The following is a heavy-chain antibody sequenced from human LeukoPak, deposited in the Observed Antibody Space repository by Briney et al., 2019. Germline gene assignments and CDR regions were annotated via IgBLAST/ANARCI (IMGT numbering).Heavy chain of an antibody. Sequence: SETLSLTCTVSGASIRSYYWSWIRQPPGKGLEWIGYIYYSGTTNYSPSLKSRVTISVDTSKNQFSLKLTSVTAADTALYYCARALGYPAGYFGYWGQGTLVTVSS. J-gene: IGHJ4*02. V-gene: IGHV4-59*08. CDR1: GASIRSYY. D-gene: IGHD2-15*01. CDR3: ARALGYPAGYFGY. CDR2: IYYSGTT.